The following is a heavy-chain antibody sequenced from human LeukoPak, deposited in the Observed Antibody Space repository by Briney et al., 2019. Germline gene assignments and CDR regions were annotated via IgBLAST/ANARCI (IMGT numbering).Heavy chain of an antibody. CDR1: GGSISSYY. Sequence: SETLSLTCTVSGGSISSYYWSWIRQPAGKGLEWIGRIYTSGSTSYNPSLKSRVTMSVDPSKNQFSLKLSSVTAADTAVYYRARESSSGWNNWFDPWGQGTLVTVSS. V-gene: IGHV4-4*07. J-gene: IGHJ5*02. CDR3: ARESSSGWNNWFDP. D-gene: IGHD6-19*01. CDR2: IYTSGST.